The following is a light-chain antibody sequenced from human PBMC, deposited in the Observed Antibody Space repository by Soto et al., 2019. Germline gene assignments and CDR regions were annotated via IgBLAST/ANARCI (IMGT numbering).Light chain of an antibody. Sequence: DIQMTQSPSTLSASVGDRVTITCRASQPIYTWLAWYQQKPGKAPKVLIYDASNLETGVPSRFSGSGSGTEFSLTISSLQPDDFATYYCQQYNNYSPYTFGQGTKVEIK. V-gene: IGKV1-5*01. CDR3: QQYNNYSPYT. CDR1: QPIYTW. CDR2: DAS. J-gene: IGKJ2*01.